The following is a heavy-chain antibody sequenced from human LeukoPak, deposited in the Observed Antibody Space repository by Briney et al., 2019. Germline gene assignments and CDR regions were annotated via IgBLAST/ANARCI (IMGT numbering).Heavy chain of an antibody. CDR1: GFTFSSYW. CDR2: IKQDGSEE. V-gene: IGHV3-7*01. CDR3: APQGDGYNSPFDY. Sequence: GGSLRLSCAASGFTFSSYWMSWVRQAPGKGLEWVANIKQDGSEEYYVDSVKGRFTISRDNAKNSLYLQMNSLRAEDTAVYYCAPQGDGYNSPFDYWGQGTLVTVSS. J-gene: IGHJ4*02. D-gene: IGHD5-24*01.